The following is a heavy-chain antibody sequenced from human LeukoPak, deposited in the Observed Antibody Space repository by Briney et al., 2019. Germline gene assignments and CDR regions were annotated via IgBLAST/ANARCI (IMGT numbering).Heavy chain of an antibody. Sequence: PGGSLRLSCAASGFTFSSYSMNWVRQAPGKGLEWVSSISSSSSYIYYADSVKGRFTISRDNAKNSLYLQMNSLRAEDTALYYCAKGRGGYFDYWGQGTLVTVSS. V-gene: IGHV3-21*04. D-gene: IGHD3-16*01. CDR3: AKGRGGYFDY. J-gene: IGHJ4*02. CDR1: GFTFSSYS. CDR2: ISSSSSYI.